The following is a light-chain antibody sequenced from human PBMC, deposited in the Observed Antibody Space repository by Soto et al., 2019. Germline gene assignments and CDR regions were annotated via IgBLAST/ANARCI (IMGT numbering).Light chain of an antibody. J-gene: IGKJ1*01. Sequence: DIQMTQSPSTLSASVGDSITITCRASQSISSGLAWYQQRQGKAPKVLIYDASSLQSGVPSRFSGSGFGTECTLTISSMQTDEYATYYGQQYNIYPCTFGQVTEVEIK. CDR3: QQYNIYPCT. CDR2: DAS. CDR1: QSISSG. V-gene: IGKV1-5*01.